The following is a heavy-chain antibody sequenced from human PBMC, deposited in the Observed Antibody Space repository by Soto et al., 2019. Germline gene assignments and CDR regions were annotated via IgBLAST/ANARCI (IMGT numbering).Heavy chain of an antibody. CDR1: GFTVSSNY. V-gene: IGHV3-66*01. CDR3: ARDREVTTPRGYYYYYMDV. D-gene: IGHD4-17*01. J-gene: IGHJ6*03. Sequence: GGSLRLSCAASGFTVSSNYMSWVRQAPGKGLEWVSVIYSGGSTYYADSVKGRFTISRDNSKNTLYLQMNSLRAEDTAVYYCARDREVTTPRGYYYYYMDVWGKGTTVTVSS. CDR2: IYSGGST.